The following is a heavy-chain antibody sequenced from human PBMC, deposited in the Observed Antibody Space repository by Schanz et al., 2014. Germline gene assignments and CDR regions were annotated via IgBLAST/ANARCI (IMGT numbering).Heavy chain of an antibody. CDR1: GFSFSGFA. CDR2: VSHDGFTK. D-gene: IGHD6-19*01. J-gene: IGHJ3*02. Sequence: QVQLEESGGGVVQPGGSLRLSCVASGFSFSGFAVHWVRQAPGKGLEWVSIVSHDGFTKHYADSVRGRFTLSRDNSKNTVYLQMNSLRAEDTALYFCATDYSGGGCHIWGQGTMGTVSS. CDR3: ATDYSGGGCHI. V-gene: IGHV3-30*04.